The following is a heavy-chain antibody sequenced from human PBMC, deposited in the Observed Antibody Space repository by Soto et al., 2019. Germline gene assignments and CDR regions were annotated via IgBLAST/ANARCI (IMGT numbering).Heavy chain of an antibody. CDR1: GFTFDDYA. D-gene: IGHD3-22*01. CDR2: ISWNSGSI. V-gene: IGHV3-9*01. J-gene: IGHJ4*02. Sequence: EVQLVESGGGLVQPGRSLRLSCAASGFTFDDYAMHWVQQAPGKGLEWVSGISWNSGSIGYADSVKGRFTISRDNAKNSLYLQMNSLRAEDTALYYCAKDRLFYYDSRGYLDYWGQGTLVTVSS. CDR3: AKDRLFYYDSRGYLDY.